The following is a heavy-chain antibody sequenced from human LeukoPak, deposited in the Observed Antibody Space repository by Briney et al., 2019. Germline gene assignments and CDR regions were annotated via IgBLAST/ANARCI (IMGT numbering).Heavy chain of an antibody. D-gene: IGHD5-18*01. CDR2: IYYSGST. Sequence: SETLSLTCAVSGGSIARSHYYWGWIRQPPGKGLEWIGSIYYSGSTYYNPSLKSRVTISVDTSKNQFSLKLSSVTAADTAVYYCASRSSSGYSYGYREDYWGQGTLVTVSS. J-gene: IGHJ4*02. V-gene: IGHV4-39*01. CDR1: GGSIARSHYY. CDR3: ASRSSSGYSYGYREDY.